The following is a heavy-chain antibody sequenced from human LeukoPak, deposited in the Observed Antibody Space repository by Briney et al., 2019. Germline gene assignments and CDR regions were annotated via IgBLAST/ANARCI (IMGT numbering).Heavy chain of an antibody. CDR1: GFTFSSYA. V-gene: IGHV3-23*01. J-gene: IGHJ4*02. CDR3: AKDLRSSADSKMGAADY. Sequence: GGSLRLSCAASGFTFSSYAMSWVRQAPGKGLECVSSISGSDGSTYYADSVKGRFTISRDNSKNTLYLQMNSLRAEDTAVYYCAKDLRSSADSKMGAADYWGQGTLVTVSS. CDR2: ISGSDGST. D-gene: IGHD1-26*01.